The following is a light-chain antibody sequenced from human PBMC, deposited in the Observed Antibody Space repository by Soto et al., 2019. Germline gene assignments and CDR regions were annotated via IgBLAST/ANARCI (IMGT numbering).Light chain of an antibody. CDR1: TSNIGNNY. CDR3: ATWDSSLRAYV. J-gene: IGLJ1*01. CDR2: DYN. Sequence: QSVLTQPPSVSAAPGQKVTISCSGSTSNIGNNYVSWYQHLPGAAPKLLIYDYNRRPSGIPDRFSGSRSGTLATLGITGLQTGDEADYYCATWDSSLRAYVFGAGTKPPS. V-gene: IGLV1-51*01.